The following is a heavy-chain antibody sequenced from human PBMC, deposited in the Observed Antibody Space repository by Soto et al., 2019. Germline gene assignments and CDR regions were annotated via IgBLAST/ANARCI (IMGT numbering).Heavy chain of an antibody. CDR3: APLPVWEFDY. CDR2: INPNSGGT. J-gene: IGHJ4*02. D-gene: IGHD3-16*01. Sequence: ASVKVCCKASRYTVTDYYMHWVLQAPGQGLEWMGWINPNSGGTNYADSVKGRFTISRDNSKNTLYLQMNSLRAEDTAVYYCAPLPVWEFDYWGQGTLVTVSS. CDR1: RYTVTDYY. V-gene: IGHV1-2*02.